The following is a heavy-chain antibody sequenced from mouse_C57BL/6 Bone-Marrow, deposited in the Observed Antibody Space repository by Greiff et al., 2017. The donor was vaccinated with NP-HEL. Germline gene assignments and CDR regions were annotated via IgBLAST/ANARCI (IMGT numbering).Heavy chain of an antibody. J-gene: IGHJ4*01. CDR3: ARDGYDYDVAMDY. Sequence: QVQLQQSGAELVRPGASVKLSCKASGYTFTDYYINWVKQRPGQGLEWIARIYPGSGNTYYNEKFKGKATLTAEKSSSTAYMQLSSLTSEDSAVYFCARDGYDYDVAMDYWGQGTSVTVSS. V-gene: IGHV1-76*01. D-gene: IGHD2-4*01. CDR2: IYPGSGNT. CDR1: GYTFTDYY.